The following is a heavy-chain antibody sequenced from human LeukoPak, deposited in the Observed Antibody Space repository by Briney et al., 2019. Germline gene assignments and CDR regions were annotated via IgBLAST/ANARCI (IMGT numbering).Heavy chain of an antibody. CDR1: GGSLSGYY. D-gene: IGHD6-25*01. CDR2: INHSGST. CDR3: ARRPVSRWFDP. V-gene: IGHV4-34*01. J-gene: IGHJ5*02. Sequence: SETLSLTCAVYGGSLSGYYWSWIRQPPGKGLEWIGEINHSGSTNYNPSLKSRVPISVETSKNQFSLKLSSVTAADTAVYYCARRPVSRWFDPWGQGTLVTVSS.